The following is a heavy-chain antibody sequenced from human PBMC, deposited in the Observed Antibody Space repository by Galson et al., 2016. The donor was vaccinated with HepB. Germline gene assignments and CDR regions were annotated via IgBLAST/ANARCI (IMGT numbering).Heavy chain of an antibody. CDR3: ARDIRGFITGYAWYGWFDP. Sequence: SLRLSCATSGFSFSTYVMTWVRRPPGKGLEWVSSISGTGYITFYANSVRGRFTISRDNSKDTVYLQLNSLRPEDTAIYYCARDIRGFITGYAWYGWFDPWGQGTLVTVSS. CDR2: ISGTGYIT. CDR1: GFSFSTYV. D-gene: IGHD2-2*01. V-gene: IGHV3-23*01. J-gene: IGHJ5*02.